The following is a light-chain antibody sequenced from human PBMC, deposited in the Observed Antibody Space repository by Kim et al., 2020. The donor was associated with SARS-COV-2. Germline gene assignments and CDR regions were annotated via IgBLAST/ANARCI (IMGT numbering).Light chain of an antibody. V-gene: IGKV1-39*01. CDR2: AAS. CDR3: QQSFSDLT. Sequence: DIQMTQSPSSLSASVGHRVTITCRASQTISIYLNWYQQKPGKAPNLLIYAASNLQSGVPSRFSGSGSGTDFTLTISSLQPEDFATYYCQQSFSDLTFGGGTKVDIK. J-gene: IGKJ4*01. CDR1: QTISIY.